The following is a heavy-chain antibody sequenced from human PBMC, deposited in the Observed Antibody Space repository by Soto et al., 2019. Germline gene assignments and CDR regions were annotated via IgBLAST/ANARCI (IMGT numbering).Heavy chain of an antibody. J-gene: IGHJ6*02. D-gene: IGHD3-3*01. V-gene: IGHV1-69*06. CDR1: GGTFSSYA. CDR3: ARLPIFGVVSYRGGDYYYGMDV. CDR2: IIPIFGTA. Sequence: SVKVSCKASGGTFSSYAISWVRQAPGQGLEWMGGIIPIFGTANYAQKFQGRVTITADKSTSTAYMELSSLRSEDTAVYYCARLPIFGVVSYRGGDYYYGMDVWGQGTTVTVSS.